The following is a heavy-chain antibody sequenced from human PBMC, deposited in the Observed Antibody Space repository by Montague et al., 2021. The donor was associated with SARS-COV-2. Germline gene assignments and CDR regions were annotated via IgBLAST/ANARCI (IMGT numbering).Heavy chain of an antibody. CDR1: GGSISGYY. V-gene: IGHV4-4*07. Sequence: SETLSLTCTVSGGSISGYYWSWFRQSAGKGLEWIGRIYNSGSTSXNPSLKSRVTMSVDTSKNQFSLKLSPVTAADTAVYYRVRDQEWAYWNYPDYWGQGTLVTVSS. D-gene: IGHD1-1*01. CDR2: IYNSGST. CDR3: VRDQEWAYWNYPDY. J-gene: IGHJ4*02.